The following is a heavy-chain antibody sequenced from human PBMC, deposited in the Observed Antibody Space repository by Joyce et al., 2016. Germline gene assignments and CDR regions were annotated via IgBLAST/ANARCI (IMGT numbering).Heavy chain of an antibody. CDR3: AHTGDGSGGY. Sequence: QVQLQESGPGLVRPSETLSLTCSVSGGSFSTYWWSWIRQPPGKGLEWVAIVSYSGSTSYNPSLRSRVAISADTSKRRFSLVLTSVTAADTAMYYCAHTGDGSGGYWGQGTLVTVSS. J-gene: IGHJ4*02. V-gene: IGHV4-59*01. D-gene: IGHD3-10*01. CDR2: VSYSGST. CDR1: GGSFSTYW.